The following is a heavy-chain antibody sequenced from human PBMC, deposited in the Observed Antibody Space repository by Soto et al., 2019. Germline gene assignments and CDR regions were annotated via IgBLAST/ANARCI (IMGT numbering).Heavy chain of an antibody. Sequence: EVQLVESGGGLIQPGGSLRLSCAASGFTVSSNYMSWVRQAPGKGLEWVSVIYSGGSTYYADSVKGRFTISRDNSKNTLYLQMNSLRAEDTAVYYCARDYGSSRYFFDYWGQGALVTVSS. CDR3: ARDYGSSRYFFDY. J-gene: IGHJ4*02. V-gene: IGHV3-53*01. D-gene: IGHD6-19*01. CDR2: IYSGGST. CDR1: GFTVSSNY.